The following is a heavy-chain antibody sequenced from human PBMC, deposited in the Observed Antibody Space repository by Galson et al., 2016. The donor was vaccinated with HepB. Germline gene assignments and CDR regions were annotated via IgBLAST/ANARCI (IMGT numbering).Heavy chain of an antibody. CDR2: TYYRPKWYN. V-gene: IGHV6-1*01. CDR1: GDSVSSNSVT. J-gene: IGHJ2*01. D-gene: IGHD6-13*01. CDR3: ARRGSKEKGYFDL. Sequence: ISGDSVSSNSVTWNWIRQSPSRGLEWLGRTYYRPKWYNDYAVSVKSRMTINPDTSKNQFSLQLNSVTPEDTAVYYCARRGSKEKGYFDLWGRGTLVTVSS.